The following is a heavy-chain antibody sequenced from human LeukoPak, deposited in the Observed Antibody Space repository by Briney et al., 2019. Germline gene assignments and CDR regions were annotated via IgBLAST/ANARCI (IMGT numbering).Heavy chain of an antibody. D-gene: IGHD6-6*01. J-gene: IGHJ4*02. CDR3: AKFLPGRARPFEYYFDY. CDR1: GFTFSSYA. CDR2: ISGSGGST. Sequence: GGSLRLSCAASGFTFSSYAMSWVRQAPGKGLEWVSAISGSGGSTYYADSVKDRFTISRDNSKNTLYLQMNSLRAEDTAVYYCAKFLPGRARPFEYYFDYWGQGTLVTVSS. V-gene: IGHV3-23*01.